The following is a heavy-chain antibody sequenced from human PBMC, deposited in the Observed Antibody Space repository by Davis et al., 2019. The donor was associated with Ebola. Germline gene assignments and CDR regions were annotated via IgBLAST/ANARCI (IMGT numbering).Heavy chain of an antibody. Sequence: GGSLRLSCAASGFTVSSNHMSWVRQAPGKGLEWVSVIYDHSTAYADSVRGRFIISRDKSNNTLYLEMNSLRVDDTAVYYCAKASDSTYYDFWSGYPRGGFDYWGQGTLVTVSS. V-gene: IGHV3-53*05. CDR1: GFTVSSNH. CDR2: IYDHST. D-gene: IGHD3-3*01. CDR3: AKASDSTYYDFWSGYPRGGFDY. J-gene: IGHJ4*02.